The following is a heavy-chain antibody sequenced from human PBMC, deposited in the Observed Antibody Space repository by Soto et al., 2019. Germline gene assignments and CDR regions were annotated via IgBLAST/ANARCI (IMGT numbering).Heavy chain of an antibody. V-gene: IGHV1-3*01. CDR1: GYTFTSYA. CDR2: INAGNGNT. Sequence: QVQLVQSGAEVKKPGASVKVSCKASGYTFTSYAMHWVRPAPGQRLEWMGWINAGNGNTKYSQKFQGRVTITRDTSASTAYMELSSLRSEDTAVYYCARDPTLGYCSGGSCYTLDYWGQGTLVTVS. CDR3: ARDPTLGYCSGGSCYTLDY. D-gene: IGHD2-15*01. J-gene: IGHJ4*02.